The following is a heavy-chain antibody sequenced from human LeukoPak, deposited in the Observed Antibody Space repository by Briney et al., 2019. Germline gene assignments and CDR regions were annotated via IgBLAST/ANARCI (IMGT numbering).Heavy chain of an antibody. Sequence: GGSLRLSCAASGFTFSSYSMNWVRQAPGKGLEWVSSISSSSSYIYYADSVKGRFTISRDNAKNSLYLQMNSLRAEDTAVYYCARATSTYYYDSSGYYAFDYWGQGTLVTVSS. V-gene: IGHV3-21*01. CDR1: GFTFSSYS. J-gene: IGHJ4*02. D-gene: IGHD3-22*01. CDR3: ARATSTYYYDSSGYYAFDY. CDR2: ISSSSSYI.